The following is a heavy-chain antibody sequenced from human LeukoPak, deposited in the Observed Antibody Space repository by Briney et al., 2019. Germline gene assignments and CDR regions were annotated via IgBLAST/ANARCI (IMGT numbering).Heavy chain of an antibody. CDR1: GGTFSSYA. CDR2: IYPDSGVT. V-gene: IGHV1-2*02. D-gene: IGHD3-22*01. CDR3: ARGPTYYDSSGYRLEY. J-gene: IGHJ4*02. Sequence: ASVKVSCKASGGTFSSYAISWVRQAPGQGLEWMAWIYPDSGVTNYAQKFQGRVTMTRDTSISTAYMDLSRLRSDDTAVYFCARGPTYYDSSGYRLEYWGQGTLVTVSS.